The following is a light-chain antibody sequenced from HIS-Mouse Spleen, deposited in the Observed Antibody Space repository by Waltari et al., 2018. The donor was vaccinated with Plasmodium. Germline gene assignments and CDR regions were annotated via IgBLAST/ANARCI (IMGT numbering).Light chain of an antibody. CDR1: QSVRSY. J-gene: IGKJ5*01. CDR2: DAS. V-gene: IGKV3-11*01. CDR3: QQRSNWPPT. Sequence: EIVLTQSPATLSLSPGERATLSCRASQSVRSYLACYQQKSGQAPRLLIYDASNRATGTPARCSGSVSGTDFTLTISSLEPEDFALYNCQQRSNWPPTFGQGTRLEIK.